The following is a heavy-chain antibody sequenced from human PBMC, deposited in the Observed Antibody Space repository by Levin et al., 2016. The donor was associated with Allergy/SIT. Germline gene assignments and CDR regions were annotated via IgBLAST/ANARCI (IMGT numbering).Heavy chain of an antibody. CDR2: INHSGST. CDR3: ARSQGGFLEWLPYYYYYMDV. V-gene: IGHV4-34*01. D-gene: IGHD3-3*01. CDR1: GGSFSGYY. J-gene: IGHJ6*03. Sequence: GSLRLSCAVYGGSFSGYYWSWIRQPPGKGLEWIGEINHSGSTNYNPSLKSRVTISVDTSKNQFSLKLSSVTAADTAVYYCARSQGGFLEWLPYYYYYMDVWGKGTTVTVSS.